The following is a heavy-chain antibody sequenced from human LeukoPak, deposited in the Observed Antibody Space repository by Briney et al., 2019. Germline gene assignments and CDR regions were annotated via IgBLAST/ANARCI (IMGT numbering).Heavy chain of an antibody. Sequence: SETLSLTCAVYGGSFSGYYWSWIRQPAGKGLEWIGRIYTSGSTNYNPSLKSRVTMSVDTSKNQFSLKLSSVTAADTAVYYCARVSSRRLPPSYSYDRRNYFDYWGQGTLVTVSS. CDR3: ARVSSRRLPPSYSYDRRNYFDY. CDR2: IYTSGST. V-gene: IGHV4-59*10. J-gene: IGHJ4*02. D-gene: IGHD3-22*01. CDR1: GGSFSGYY.